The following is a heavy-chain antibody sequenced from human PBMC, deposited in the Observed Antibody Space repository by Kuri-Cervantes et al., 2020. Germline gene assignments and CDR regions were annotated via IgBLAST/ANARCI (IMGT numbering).Heavy chain of an antibody. CDR3: ARGIQLWSLQHFAY. J-gene: IGHJ4*01. V-gene: IGHV4-39*01. CDR1: GGSISSSSYS. D-gene: IGHD5-18*01. CDR2: IYYSGST. Sequence: LSRTDSGGSISSSSYSWGWIRQPPGKGLEWIGSIYYSGSTYYNPSLKSRVTISVDTSKNQFSLKLISVTAADTAVYYCARGIQLWSLQHFAYWGQGTLVTVSS.